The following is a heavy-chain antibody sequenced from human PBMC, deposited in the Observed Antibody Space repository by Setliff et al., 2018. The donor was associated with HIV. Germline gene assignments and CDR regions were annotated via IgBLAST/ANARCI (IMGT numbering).Heavy chain of an antibody. D-gene: IGHD3-10*01. Sequence: PGGSLRLSCAASGFAFSSHQMSWVRQAPGKGLEWVAKIRQDGTDKYYADSVKGRFTISEDTSNNTLYLQMNSLRADDTALYYCAKDLLASFGEPYPPTANWFDPWGQGTLVTVSS. CDR1: GFAFSSHQ. J-gene: IGHJ5*02. CDR3: AKDLLASFGEPYPPTANWFDP. V-gene: IGHV3-7*03. CDR2: IRQDGTDK.